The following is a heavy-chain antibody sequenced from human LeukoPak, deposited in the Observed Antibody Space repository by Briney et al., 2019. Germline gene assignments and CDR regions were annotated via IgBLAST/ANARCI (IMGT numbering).Heavy chain of an antibody. CDR3: ARDHYDFWSGSPHYYYGMDV. V-gene: IGHV1-18*03. CDR1: GYTFTSYG. Sequence: ASVKVSCKASGYTFTSYGISWVRQAPGQGLEWMGWISAYNGNTNYAQKLQGRVTMTTDTSTSTAYMELRSLRSDDMAVYYCARDHYDFWSGSPHYYYGMDVWGKGTTVTVSS. J-gene: IGHJ6*04. D-gene: IGHD3-3*01. CDR2: ISAYNGNT.